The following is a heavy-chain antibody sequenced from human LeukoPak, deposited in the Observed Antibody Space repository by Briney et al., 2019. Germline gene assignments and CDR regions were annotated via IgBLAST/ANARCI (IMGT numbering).Heavy chain of an antibody. CDR3: ARDQGAVAYNWFDP. V-gene: IGHV4-31*03. CDR2: IYYSGST. Sequence: SETLSLTCTVSGGSISSGGYYWSWIRQHPGKGLEWIGYIYYSGSTYYNPSLKSRVTISVDTSKNQFSLKLSSVTAADTAVYYCARDQGAVAYNWFDPRGQGTLVTVSS. CDR1: GGSISSGGYY. J-gene: IGHJ5*02. D-gene: IGHD6-19*01.